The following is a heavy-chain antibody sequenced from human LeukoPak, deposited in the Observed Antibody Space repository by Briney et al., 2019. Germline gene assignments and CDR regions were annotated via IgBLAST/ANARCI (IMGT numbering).Heavy chain of an antibody. D-gene: IGHD3-22*01. CDR3: ARDPSITMIAFFDY. CDR2: ISSSSSYI. V-gene: IGHV3-21*01. J-gene: IGHJ4*02. CDR1: GFTSSSYS. Sequence: GGSLRLSCTASGFTSSSYSMNWVRQAPGKGLEWVSSISSSSSYIYYADSVKGRFTISRDNAKNSLYLQMNSLRAEDTAVYYCARDPSITMIAFFDYWGQGTLVTVSS.